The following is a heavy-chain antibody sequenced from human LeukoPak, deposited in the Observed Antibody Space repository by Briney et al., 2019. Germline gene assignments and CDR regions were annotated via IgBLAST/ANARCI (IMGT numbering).Heavy chain of an antibody. J-gene: IGHJ4*02. CDR1: GSSIRNNY. V-gene: IGHV4-59*08. D-gene: IGHD6-19*01. CDR3: GRYGGSGWVIDS. CDR2: IYHTGAT. Sequence: SETLSFTCTVSGSSIRNNYWTWIRQTPGQGLEWIGYIYHTGATSYNPSLKSRVSMSVDMSKEQFSVKLTSVTAADTAVYFCGRYGGSGWVIDSWGRGTLVTVSS.